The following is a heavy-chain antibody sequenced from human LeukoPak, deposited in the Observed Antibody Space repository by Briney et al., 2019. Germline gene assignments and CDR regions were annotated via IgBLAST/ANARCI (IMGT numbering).Heavy chain of an antibody. CDR1: GFTFSSYS. Sequence: GGSLRLSCAASGFTFSSYSMTWVRQAPGKGLGWVSSISSSSSYIYYADSVKGRFTISRDNAKNSLYLQMNSLRAEDTAVYYCARLGDYYDSSGYYFYDYFDYWGQGTLVTVSS. CDR3: ARLGDYYDSSGYYFYDYFDY. D-gene: IGHD3-22*01. CDR2: ISSSSSYI. V-gene: IGHV3-21*01. J-gene: IGHJ4*02.